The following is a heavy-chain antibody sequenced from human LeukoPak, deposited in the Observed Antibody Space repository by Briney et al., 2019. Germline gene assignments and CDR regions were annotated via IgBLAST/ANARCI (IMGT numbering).Heavy chain of an antibody. D-gene: IGHD3-3*01. J-gene: IGHJ4*02. V-gene: IGHV3-23*01. CDR2: IGGSGSTT. CDR1: ASTFSNYA. CDR3: AKGEAHAFWSGYYFDY. Sequence: GGSLRLSCAASASTFSNYAMNWVRQAPGKGLEWISTIGGSGSTTYYADSIKGRFIISRDNSKNTLYLQMNSLRAEDSAVYHCAKGEAHAFWSGYYFDYWGQGTLVTVSS.